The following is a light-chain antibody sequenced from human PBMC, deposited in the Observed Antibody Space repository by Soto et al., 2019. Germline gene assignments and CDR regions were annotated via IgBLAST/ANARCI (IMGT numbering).Light chain of an antibody. J-gene: IGKJ1*01. V-gene: IGKV1-6*01. CDR2: AAS. CDR1: LGIRSD. CDR3: QQDYDYPWT. Sequence: AIPMTQSPSSLSASVGDRVTITCRASLGIRSDLVWYQQKPGKAPKVLIYAASTLQGGVPSRFSGSGSGTDFTLTISSLQPEDFAIYYCQQDYDYPWTFGQGTKVEMK.